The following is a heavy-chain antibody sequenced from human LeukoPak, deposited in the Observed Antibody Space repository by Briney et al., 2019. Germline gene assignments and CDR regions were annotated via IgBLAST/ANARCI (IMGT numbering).Heavy chain of an antibody. D-gene: IGHD1-26*01. Sequence: GGSLRLSCAASGFTVSSNYMSWVRQAPGKGLEWVSVINSGGSTYYADSVKGRFTISTDNSKNTLYLQMNSLRAEDTAVYYCARDLGSPFDYWGQGTLVTVSS. CDR1: GFTVSSNY. J-gene: IGHJ4*02. CDR2: INSGGST. V-gene: IGHV3-66*02. CDR3: ARDLGSPFDY.